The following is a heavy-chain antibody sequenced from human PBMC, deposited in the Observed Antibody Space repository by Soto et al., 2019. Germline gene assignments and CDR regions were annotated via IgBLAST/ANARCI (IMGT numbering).Heavy chain of an antibody. CDR3: ASLYYYDSSGPRDAFDI. D-gene: IGHD3-22*01. CDR1: GYTFTGYY. CDR2: INPNSGAT. V-gene: IGHV1-2*02. J-gene: IGHJ3*02. Sequence: SVQVSCKASGYTFTGYYMHWVRQAPGQGLEWMGWINPNSGATNFAQKFHGRVTMTRDTSISTAYMELSRLRSDDTAVYYCASLYYYDSSGPRDAFDIWGQGTMVTVSS.